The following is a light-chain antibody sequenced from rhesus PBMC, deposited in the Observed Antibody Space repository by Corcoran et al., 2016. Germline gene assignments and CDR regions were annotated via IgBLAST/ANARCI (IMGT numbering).Light chain of an antibody. CDR1: QSVSSS. J-gene: IGKJ2*01. Sequence: EIVMTQSPATLSLSPGERATLSCRASQSVSSSLAWYQQKPGQAPKLLIHGATSRATGIADRFSGSGSGTEFTLTISSLEPEDVGVYYCQQSSNLSPYSFGQGTKVEIK. CDR3: QQSSNLSPYS. V-gene: IGKV3-42*01. CDR2: GAT.